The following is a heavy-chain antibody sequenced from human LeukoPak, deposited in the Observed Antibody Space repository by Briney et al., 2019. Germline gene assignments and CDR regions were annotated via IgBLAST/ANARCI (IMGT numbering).Heavy chain of an antibody. V-gene: IGHV1-18*01. CDR3: AREYGDYVSGNWFDP. J-gene: IGHJ5*02. Sequence: VASVKVSCKASGYTFTSNGISWVRQAPGQGLEWMGWISAYNGNTNYAQKLQGRVTMTTDTSTSTAYMELRSLRSDDTAVYYCAREYGDYVSGNWFDPWGQGTLVTVSS. D-gene: IGHD4-17*01. CDR1: GYTFTSNG. CDR2: ISAYNGNT.